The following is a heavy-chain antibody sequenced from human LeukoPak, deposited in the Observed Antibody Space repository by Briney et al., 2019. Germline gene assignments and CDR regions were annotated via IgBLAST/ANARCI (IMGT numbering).Heavy chain of an antibody. Sequence: SETLSLTCTVSGGSISSSSYYWGWIRQPPGKGLEWIGSIYYSGSTYYNPSLKSRVTISVDTSKNQFSLKLSSVTAADTAVYYCASRLITMTGNDYWGQGTLVTVSS. J-gene: IGHJ4*02. CDR3: ASRLITMTGNDY. D-gene: IGHD3-22*01. CDR2: IYYSGST. V-gene: IGHV4-39*01. CDR1: GGSISSSSYY.